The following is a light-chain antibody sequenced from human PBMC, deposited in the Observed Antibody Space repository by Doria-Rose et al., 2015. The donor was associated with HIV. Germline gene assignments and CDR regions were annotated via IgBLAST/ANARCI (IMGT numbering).Light chain of an antibody. CDR1: SSNIGAGFD. Sequence: QSVVTQPPSVSGAPRQRVAISCTGSSSNIGAGFDVNWYQQFPGTAPKLLIHGNTNRPSGIADRFSDSKSGTSASLAISGLRAEDDADYYCQSYDSRLSVYVFGTGTKFTFL. V-gene: IGLV1-40*01. CDR3: QSYDSRLSVYV. J-gene: IGLJ1*01. CDR2: GNT.